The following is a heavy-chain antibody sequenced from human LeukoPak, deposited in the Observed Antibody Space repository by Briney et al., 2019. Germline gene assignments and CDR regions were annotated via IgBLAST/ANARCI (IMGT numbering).Heavy chain of an antibody. J-gene: IGHJ4*02. Sequence: GGSLRLSCAASGFTFSSYSMNWVRQAPGKGLEWVSSISSSSSYIYYADSVKGRFTISRDNAKNSLYLQMDSLRVEDTAVYYCARDYSSSSGLDYWGQGSLVTVSA. CDR2: ISSSSSYI. CDR3: ARDYSSSSGLDY. CDR1: GFTFSSYS. V-gene: IGHV3-21*01. D-gene: IGHD6-6*01.